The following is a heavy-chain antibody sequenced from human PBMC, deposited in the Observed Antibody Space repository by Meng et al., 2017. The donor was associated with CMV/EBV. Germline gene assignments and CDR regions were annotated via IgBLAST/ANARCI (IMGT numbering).Heavy chain of an antibody. CDR1: GFTFSSYA. D-gene: IGHD3-22*01. CDR2: ISGSGGST. Sequence: GESVKISCAASGFTFSSYAMSWVRQAPGKGLEWVSAISGSGGSTYYADSVKGRFTISRDNSKNTLYLQMNSLRAEDTAVYYCAKAFTRPTYYYDSSGHPDAFDIWGQGTMVTVSS. V-gene: IGHV3-23*01. CDR3: AKAFTRPTYYYDSSGHPDAFDI. J-gene: IGHJ3*02.